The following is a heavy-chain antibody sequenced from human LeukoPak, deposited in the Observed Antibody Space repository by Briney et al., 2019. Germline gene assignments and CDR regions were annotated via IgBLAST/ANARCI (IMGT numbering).Heavy chain of an antibody. J-gene: IGHJ3*01. Sequence: GGSLRLSCAASVFTFSSFAMSWVRQAPGKGLEWGSAISGSGGSTFYADSVKGRFTIPRDNSKNTLFLQMNGLRAEDTAVYYCAKDRSCSGSSCNVGSWGQGTMVTVSS. CDR2: ISGSGGST. CDR3: AKDRSCSGSSCNVGS. V-gene: IGHV3-23*01. D-gene: IGHD2-2*01. CDR1: VFTFSSFA.